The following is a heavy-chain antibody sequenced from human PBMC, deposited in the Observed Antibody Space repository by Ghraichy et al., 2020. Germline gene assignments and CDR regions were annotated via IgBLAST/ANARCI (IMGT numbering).Heavy chain of an antibody. Sequence: SETLSLTCSVSGGSIGSYYWSWIRQPAGKGLEWIGRIYNSGSTKYNPSLKSRATMSVDTSKNQFSLKLSSVTAADTAVYYCARGRFGDHPNWFDPWGQGTLVIVSS. V-gene: IGHV4-4*07. CDR2: IYNSGST. D-gene: IGHD4-17*01. CDR1: GGSIGSYY. CDR3: ARGRFGDHPNWFDP. J-gene: IGHJ5*02.